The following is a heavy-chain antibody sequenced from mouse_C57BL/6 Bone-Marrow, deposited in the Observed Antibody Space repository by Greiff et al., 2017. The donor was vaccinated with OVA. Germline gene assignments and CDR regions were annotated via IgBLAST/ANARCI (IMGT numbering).Heavy chain of an antibody. J-gene: IGHJ2*01. V-gene: IGHV14-3*01. D-gene: IGHD2-5*01. CDR1: GFNIKNTY. CDR3: ARPAYYSNYEVDY. Sequence: EVQLQQSVAELVRPGASVKLSCTASGFNIKNTYMHWVKQRPEQGLEWIGRIDPANGNTKYAPKFQGKATITADTSSNTAYLQLSSLTSEDTAIXYCARPAYYSNYEVDYWGKGTTLTVSS. CDR2: IDPANGNT.